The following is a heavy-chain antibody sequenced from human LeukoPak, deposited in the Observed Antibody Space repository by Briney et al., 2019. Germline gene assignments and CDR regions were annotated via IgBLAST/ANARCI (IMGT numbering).Heavy chain of an antibody. Sequence: SQTLSLTCTVSGGSISSGGYYWSWIRQHPGTGLEWIGYIYYSGSTYYNPSLKSRVTISVDTSKNQFSLKLSSVTAADTAVYYCARDAYCGGDCYAFDIWGQGTMVTVSS. J-gene: IGHJ3*02. V-gene: IGHV4-31*03. CDR2: IYYSGST. CDR3: ARDAYCGGDCYAFDI. D-gene: IGHD2-21*02. CDR1: GGSISSGGYY.